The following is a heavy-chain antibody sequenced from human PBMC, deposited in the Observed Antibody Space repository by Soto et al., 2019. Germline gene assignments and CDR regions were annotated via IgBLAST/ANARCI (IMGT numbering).Heavy chain of an antibody. CDR1: GFTFSSYA. V-gene: IGHV3-21*01. J-gene: IGHJ4*02. CDR3: ARGPPMATITFFAY. Sequence: GGSLRLSCAASGFTFSSYAMPWVRQSPGKGLEWVSSISSSSYIYYADSMQGRFTISRGNAKNSLYLQMNSLRAEDTAVYYCARGPPMATITFFAYWGQGTLVTVSS. CDR2: ISSSSYI. D-gene: IGHD5-12*01.